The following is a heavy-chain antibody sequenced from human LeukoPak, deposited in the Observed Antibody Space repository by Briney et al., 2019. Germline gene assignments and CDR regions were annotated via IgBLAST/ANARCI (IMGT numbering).Heavy chain of an antibody. Sequence: GGSLRLSCAASGFTFSSYAMSWVRQAPGKGLEWVSAISGSGGSTYYADSVKGRFTISRDNSKNTLYLQMNSLRAEDTAVYYCAKDLYYYGSGSYTTPSFDYWGQGTLVTVSS. V-gene: IGHV3-23*01. D-gene: IGHD3-10*01. J-gene: IGHJ4*02. CDR2: ISGSGGST. CDR1: GFTFSSYA. CDR3: AKDLYYYGSGSYTTPSFDY.